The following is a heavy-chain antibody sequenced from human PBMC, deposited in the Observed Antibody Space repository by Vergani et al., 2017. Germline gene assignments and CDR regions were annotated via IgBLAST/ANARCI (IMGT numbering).Heavy chain of an antibody. J-gene: IGHJ6*03. V-gene: IGHV4-4*02. Sequence: QVQLQESGPGLVKPSGTLSLTCAVSGGSVSSSNWWSWVRQPPGKGLEWIGEIYHSGSTHYNPSLKSRVTISVDKSKNQFSLKLSSVTAADTAVYYCARTTVVTPYYYYMDVWGKGTTVTVSS. CDR3: ARTTVVTPYYYYMDV. CDR1: GGSVSSSNW. D-gene: IGHD4-23*01. CDR2: IYHSGST.